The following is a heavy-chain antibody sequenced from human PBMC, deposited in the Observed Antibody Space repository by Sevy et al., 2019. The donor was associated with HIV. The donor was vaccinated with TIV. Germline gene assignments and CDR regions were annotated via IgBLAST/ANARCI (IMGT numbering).Heavy chain of an antibody. CDR2: IYWDDDK. Sequence: SGPTLVKPTQTLTLTCTFSGFSLSTSGVGVGWIRQPPGKALEWLALIYWDDDKRYSPSLKSRLTITKDTSKNQVVLTMTNMDPVDTATYYCAHWARIAVAEGSWFDPWGQGTLVTVSS. D-gene: IGHD6-19*01. CDR1: GFSLSTSGVG. J-gene: IGHJ5*02. V-gene: IGHV2-5*02. CDR3: AHWARIAVAEGSWFDP.